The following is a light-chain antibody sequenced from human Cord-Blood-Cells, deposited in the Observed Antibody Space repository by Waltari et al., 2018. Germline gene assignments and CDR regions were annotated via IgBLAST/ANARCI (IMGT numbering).Light chain of an antibody. CDR1: KLGAKY. V-gene: IGLV3-1*01. CDR3: QAWDSSPVV. J-gene: IGLJ2*01. Sequence: SYELTQPPSVSVSPGQTASIPCSGDKLGAKYACWYQRKPGQTPVLVIYQDRNRPSGIPQRCPGSNAGNPATLTIGGTQAMDEADYYCQAWDSSPVVFGGGTKLTVL. CDR2: QDR.